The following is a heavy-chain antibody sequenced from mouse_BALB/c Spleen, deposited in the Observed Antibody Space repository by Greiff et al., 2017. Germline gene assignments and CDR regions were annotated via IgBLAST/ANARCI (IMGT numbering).Heavy chain of an antibody. CDR3: APIYYGFLDY. J-gene: IGHJ2*01. V-gene: IGHV5-6-5*01. CDR2: ISSGGST. Sequence: EVKLMESGGGLVKPGGSLKLSCAASGFTFSSYAMSWVRQTPEKRLEWVASISSGGSTYYPDSVKGRFTISRDNARNILYLQMSSLRSEDTAMYYCAPIYYGFLDYWGQGTTLTVSS. D-gene: IGHD2-2*01. CDR1: GFTFSSYA.